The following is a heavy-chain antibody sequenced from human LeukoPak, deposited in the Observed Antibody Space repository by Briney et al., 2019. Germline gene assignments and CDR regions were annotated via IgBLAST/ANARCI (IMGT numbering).Heavy chain of an antibody. CDR2: IYYSGST. CDR1: GGSISSSSYY. CDR3: ARRRVAARLSTNPFDY. D-gene: IGHD6-6*01. V-gene: IGHV4-39*01. Sequence: SETLSLTCTVSGGSISSSSYYWGWIRQPPGKGLERIGSIYYSGSTYYNPSLKSRVTISVDTSKNQFSLKLSSVTAADTAVYYCARRRVAARLSTNPFDYWGQGTLVTVSS. J-gene: IGHJ4*02.